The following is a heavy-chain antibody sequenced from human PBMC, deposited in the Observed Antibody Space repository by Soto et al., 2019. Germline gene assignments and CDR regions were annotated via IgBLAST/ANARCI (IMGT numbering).Heavy chain of an antibody. Sequence: GESLKISCKGSGYSFTSYWIAWVRQMPGKGLEWMGIIYPGDSDTRYSPSFQGQVTISVDKSISTAYLQWSSLKASDTAMYYCARSISNYYYYSGLDAWGQGTTVTVSS. J-gene: IGHJ6*02. CDR3: ARSISNYYYYSGLDA. V-gene: IGHV5-51*01. D-gene: IGHD4-4*01. CDR1: GYSFTSYW. CDR2: IYPGDSDT.